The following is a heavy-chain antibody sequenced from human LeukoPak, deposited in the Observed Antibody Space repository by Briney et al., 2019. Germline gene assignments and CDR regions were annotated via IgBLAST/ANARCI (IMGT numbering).Heavy chain of an antibody. V-gene: IGHV3-30*18. J-gene: IGHJ5*01. Sequence: GGSLRLSCAASGFTFSSYDMDWVRQAPGKGLEWVAVVSYDGSNKYYANSVKGRFTISRDNSKNTLYLQMNSLRVEDTAVYYCAKDRWRNGWFDSWGQGTLVTVSS. CDR1: GFTFSSYD. CDR2: VSYDGSNK. D-gene: IGHD3-16*02. CDR3: AKDRWRNGWFDS.